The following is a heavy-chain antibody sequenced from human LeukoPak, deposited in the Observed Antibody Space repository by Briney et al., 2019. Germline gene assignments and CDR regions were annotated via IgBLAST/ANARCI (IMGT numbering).Heavy chain of an antibody. CDR2: INHSGST. CDR3: GREVRIPLRPIDD. Sequence: SETLSLTCAVYGGSFSGYYWSWVRQPPGKGLEWIGEINHSGSTNYNPSLKSRLTISVDTSKNQLFLKLTSVTAADTSGYYCGREVRIPLRPIDDWGQGTLVTVSS. J-gene: IGHJ4*02. CDR1: GGSFSGYY. V-gene: IGHV4-34*01. D-gene: IGHD3-10*01.